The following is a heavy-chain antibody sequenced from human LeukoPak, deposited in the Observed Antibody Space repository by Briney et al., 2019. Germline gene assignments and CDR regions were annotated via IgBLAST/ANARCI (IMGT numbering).Heavy chain of an antibody. CDR3: ARTSRTGEPEYFQH. J-gene: IGHJ1*01. CDR1: GGSISSGDYY. Sequence: SQTLSLTCTVSGGSISSGDYYWSWVRQPPGKGLEWIGYIYYSGSTYYNPSLKSRVTISVDTSENQFSLRLSSVTAADTAVYYCARTSRTGEPEYFQHWGQGTLVTVSS. D-gene: IGHD2-8*02. V-gene: IGHV4-30-4*01. CDR2: IYYSGST.